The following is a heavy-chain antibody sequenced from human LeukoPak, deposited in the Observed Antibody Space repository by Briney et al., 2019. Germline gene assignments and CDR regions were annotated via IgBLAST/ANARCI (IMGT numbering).Heavy chain of an antibody. CDR1: GYTFTSYG. CDR3: AREVVVPAASYWYFDL. CDR2: ICAYNGNT. J-gene: IGHJ2*01. D-gene: IGHD2-2*01. V-gene: IGHV1-18*04. Sequence: ASVKVSCKASGYTFTSYGISWVRQAPGQGLEWMGWICAYNGNTNYAQKLQGRVTMTTDTSTSTAYMELRSLRSDDTAVYYCAREVVVPAASYWYFDLWGRGTLVTVSS.